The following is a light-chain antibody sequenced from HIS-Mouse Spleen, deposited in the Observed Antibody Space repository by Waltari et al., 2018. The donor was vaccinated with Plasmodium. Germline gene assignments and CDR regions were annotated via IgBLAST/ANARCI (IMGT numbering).Light chain of an antibody. CDR2: GAS. CDR3: QQYNNWSFT. Sequence: EILMTQSPATLSVSPGERATVSCRASQSVSSNLAWYQQKPGQAPRLLIYGASTKATGIPARFSGSGSGTEFTLTISSLQSEDFAVYYCQQYNNWSFTFGPGTKVDIK. J-gene: IGKJ3*01. CDR1: QSVSSN. V-gene: IGKV3-15*01.